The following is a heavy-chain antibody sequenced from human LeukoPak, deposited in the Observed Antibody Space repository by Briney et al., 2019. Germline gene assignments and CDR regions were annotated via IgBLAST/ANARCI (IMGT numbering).Heavy chain of an antibody. V-gene: IGHV2-5*02. CDR2: IYWDDDK. CDR1: GFSLSTSGVG. Sequence: SGPTLVNPTQTLTLTCTFSGFSLSTSGVGVGWIRQPPGKALEWLVVIYWDDDKRSSPSLKSRLTITKDTSKNQVVLTMTNMDPVDTATYYCAHRSASSSWEYFDYWGQGTLVTVSP. J-gene: IGHJ4*02. CDR3: AHRSASSSWEYFDY. D-gene: IGHD6-13*01.